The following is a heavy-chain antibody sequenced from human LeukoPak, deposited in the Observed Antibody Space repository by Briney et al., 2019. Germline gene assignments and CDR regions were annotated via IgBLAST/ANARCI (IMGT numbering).Heavy chain of an antibody. V-gene: IGHV1-2*06. CDR3: ARDPYRVPAASSPTY. J-gene: IGHJ4*02. D-gene: IGHD6-13*01. CDR1: GYTFTGYY. CDR2: INPNSGGT. Sequence: ASVKVSCKASGYTFTGYYIHWVRQAPGQGLELMGRINPNSGGTNYAQNFQDRVTMTRDTSISTACLELSGLRSDDTAVYYCARDPYRVPAASSPTYWGQGTLVTVSS.